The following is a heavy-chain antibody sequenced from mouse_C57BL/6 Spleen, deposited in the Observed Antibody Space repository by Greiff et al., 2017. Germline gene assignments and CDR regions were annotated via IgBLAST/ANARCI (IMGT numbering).Heavy chain of an antibody. J-gene: IGHJ4*01. V-gene: IGHV1-55*01. Sequence: QVQLQQPGAELVKPGASVQMSCKASGYTFTSYWITWVKPRPGQGLAWIGDIYPGSGSTNYNEKFKSKATLTVDTSSSTAYMQLSSLTSEDSAFYYCAIYYGSSHYAMDDWGQGTSVTVSS. CDR2: IYPGSGST. CDR3: AIYYGSSHYAMDD. D-gene: IGHD1-1*01. CDR1: GYTFTSYW.